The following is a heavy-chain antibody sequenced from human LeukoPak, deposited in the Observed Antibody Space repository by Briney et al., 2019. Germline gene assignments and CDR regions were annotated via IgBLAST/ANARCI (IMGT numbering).Heavy chain of an antibody. CDR3: ARSGVPRAWFDP. CDR1: GGSISSYY. Sequence: PSETPSLTCTVSGGSISSYYWSWVRQPPGKGLEWIGYIYYSGSTNYNPSLKSRVTISVDTSKNQFSLKLSSVTAADTAVYYCARSGVPRAWFDPWGQGTLVTVSS. V-gene: IGHV4-59*01. J-gene: IGHJ5*02. D-gene: IGHD2-2*01. CDR2: IYYSGST.